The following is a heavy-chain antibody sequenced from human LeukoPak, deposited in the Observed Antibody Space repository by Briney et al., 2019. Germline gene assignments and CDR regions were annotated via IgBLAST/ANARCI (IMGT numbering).Heavy chain of an antibody. J-gene: IGHJ4*02. D-gene: IGHD3-22*01. Sequence: GGSLRLSCAASGFTFSSYWMHWVRQAPGKGLVWISRINSDGSSTSYADSVKGRFTISRDNAKNTVYLQMNSLRAEDTAVYYCARSLGSSGYQDYWGQGTLVTVSS. CDR3: ARSLGSSGYQDY. V-gene: IGHV3-74*01. CDR1: GFTFSSYW. CDR2: INSDGSST.